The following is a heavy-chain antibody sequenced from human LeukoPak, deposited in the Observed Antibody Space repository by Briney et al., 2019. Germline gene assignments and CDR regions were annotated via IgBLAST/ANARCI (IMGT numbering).Heavy chain of an antibody. CDR2: IIPIFGTA. J-gene: IGHJ4*02. Sequence: GASVKVSCKASGGTFSSYAISWVRQAPGQGLEWMGEIIPIFGTANYAQKFQGRVTITADESTSTAYIELSSLRSEDTAVYYCARGRPGGTVTHTRYFDYWGQGTLVTVSS. CDR1: GGTFSSYA. CDR3: ARGRPGGTVTHTRYFDY. D-gene: IGHD4-17*01. V-gene: IGHV1-69*01.